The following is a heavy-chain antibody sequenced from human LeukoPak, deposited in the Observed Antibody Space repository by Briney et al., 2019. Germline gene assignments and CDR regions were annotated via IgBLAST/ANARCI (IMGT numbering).Heavy chain of an antibody. Sequence: SVKVSCKASGGSFSSYGISWVRQAPGQGLEWMGGVLPIFRITNYAQRFQGRVTITADESRSTAYMELSSLTSDDTAVYYCARDLLPMTKAGVVNDWGQGSLVIVSA. J-gene: IGHJ4*02. CDR1: GGSFSSYG. CDR2: VLPIFRIT. V-gene: IGHV1-69*13. CDR3: ARDLLPMTKAGVVND. D-gene: IGHD3-3*01.